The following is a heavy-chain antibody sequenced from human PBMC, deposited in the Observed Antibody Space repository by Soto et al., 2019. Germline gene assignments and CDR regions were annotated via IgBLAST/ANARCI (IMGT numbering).Heavy chain of an antibody. J-gene: IGHJ6*02. CDR3: ARRPYCGGDCYSDYYYGMDV. Sequence: QVQLVQSGAAVKKPGSSVKVSCKASGGTFSSYAISWVRQAPGQGLEWMGGIIPIFGTANYAQKFQGRVTITADESTSTAYMELSSLRSEDTAVYYCARRPYCGGDCYSDYYYGMDVWGQGTTVTVSS. V-gene: IGHV1-69*12. CDR1: GGTFSSYA. D-gene: IGHD2-21*02. CDR2: IIPIFGTA.